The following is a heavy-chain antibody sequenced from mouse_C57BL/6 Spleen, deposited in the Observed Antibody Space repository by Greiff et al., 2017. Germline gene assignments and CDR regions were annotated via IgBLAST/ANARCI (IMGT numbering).Heavy chain of an antibody. J-gene: IGHJ1*03. D-gene: IGHD1-1*01. V-gene: IGHV1-69*01. CDR2: IDPSDSYT. CDR1: GYTFTSYW. CDR3: ARSPYYGSPYWYFDV. Sequence: QVQLQQPGAELVMPGASVKLSCKASGYTFTSYWMHWVKQRPGQGLEWIGEIDPSDSYTNYNQKFKGKSTLTVDKSSSTAYMQLSSLTSEDSAVYYCARSPYYGSPYWYFDVWGTGTTVTVSS.